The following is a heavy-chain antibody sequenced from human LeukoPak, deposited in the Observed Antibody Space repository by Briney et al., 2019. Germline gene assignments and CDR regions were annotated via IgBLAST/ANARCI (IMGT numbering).Heavy chain of an antibody. D-gene: IGHD3-10*01. CDR3: ARSSYTSGSSYFDY. CDR2: ISSTTSYT. Sequence: RGSLRLSCAASGFTFSSYSMNWVRQAPGKGLEWVSSISSTTSYTDYADSVKGRFTISRDNAKNSLYLQMNSLRAEDTAVYYCARSSYTSGSSYFDYWGQGTQV. V-gene: IGHV3-21*04. J-gene: IGHJ4*02. CDR1: GFTFSSYS.